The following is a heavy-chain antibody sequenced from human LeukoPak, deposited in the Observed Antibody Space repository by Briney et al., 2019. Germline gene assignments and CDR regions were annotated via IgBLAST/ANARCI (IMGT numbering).Heavy chain of an antibody. CDR1: GYTFTSYG. CDR2: ISAYNGNT. CDR3: ARDNIVVVVAATHPLYYFDY. J-gene: IGHJ4*02. Sequence: GASVKVSCKASGYTFTSYGISWVRQAPGQGLEWMGWISAYNGNTNYAQKLQGRVTMTTDTSTSTAYMELRSLRSDDTAVYYCARDNIVVVVAATHPLYYFDYWGQGTLVTVSS. D-gene: IGHD2-15*01. V-gene: IGHV1-18*01.